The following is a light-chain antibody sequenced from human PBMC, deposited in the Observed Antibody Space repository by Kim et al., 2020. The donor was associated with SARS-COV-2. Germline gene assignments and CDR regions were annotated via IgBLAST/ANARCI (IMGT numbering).Light chain of an antibody. CDR2: AAS. J-gene: IGKJ4*01. V-gene: IGKV1-39*01. CDR3: QQSLSAPLT. CDR1: QSIARY. Sequence: ATEGDRVTINCRASQSIARYLNWYQQKPGKATKLLVYAASSLQSEVPSRFSGSRSGTDFALTISSLQPEDFATYYCQQSLSAPLTFGGGTKVDIK.